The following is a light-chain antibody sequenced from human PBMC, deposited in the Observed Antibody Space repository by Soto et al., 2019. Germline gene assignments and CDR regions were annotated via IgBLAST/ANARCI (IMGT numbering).Light chain of an antibody. J-gene: IGKJ1*01. CDR2: KXS. CDR3: QHYNSDSDA. CDR1: QTIIIW. Sequence: IQLTHSPSTLSASVGDRVTIIXRGSQTIIIWLAWFQQKPGXAPQXXXAKXSTLKRGGPSRLSGSGSAKEFTLPISSLQPEYFANYYSQHYNSDSDAFGQGTKVDI. V-gene: IGKV1-5*03.